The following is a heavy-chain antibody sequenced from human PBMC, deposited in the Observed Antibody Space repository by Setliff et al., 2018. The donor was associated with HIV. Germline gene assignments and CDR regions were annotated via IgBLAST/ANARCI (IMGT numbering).Heavy chain of an antibody. CDR2: IDPDRGDT. Sequence: ASVKVSCKVSGYIFPEYYIQWVRQAPGKGLEWMGLIDPDRGDTVYAEKFQGRVTITADRSIDTGYMTLSSLTSDDPAMYFCAWGTQRPIDSWGQGTLVTVSS. D-gene: IGHD3-16*01. CDR1: GYIFPEYY. J-gene: IGHJ4*02. CDR3: AWGTQRPIDS. V-gene: IGHV1-69-2*01.